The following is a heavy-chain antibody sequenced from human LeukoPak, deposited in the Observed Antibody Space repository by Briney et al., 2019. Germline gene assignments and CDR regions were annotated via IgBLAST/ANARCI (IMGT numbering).Heavy chain of an antibody. D-gene: IGHD6-6*01. CDR2: INPNSGGT. Sequence: ASVEVSCKASGYTFTGYYMHWVRQAPGQGLEWMGWINPNSGGTNYAQKFQGRVTMTRDTSISTAYMELSRLRSDDTAVYYCARDPRQLEDYYYYYYMDVWGKGTTVTVSS. CDR1: GYTFTGYY. J-gene: IGHJ6*03. V-gene: IGHV1-2*02. CDR3: ARDPRQLEDYYYYYYMDV.